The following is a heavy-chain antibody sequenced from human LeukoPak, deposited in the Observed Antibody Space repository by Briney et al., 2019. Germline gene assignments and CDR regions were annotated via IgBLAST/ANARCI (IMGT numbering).Heavy chain of an antibody. Sequence: GGSLRLSCAAPGFTLRTYWMSWVRQAPGKGLEWVASIKRDGSEKYYVDSVKGRFTISRDNSKNSVYLQMNSLRGEDTAVYYCARENSGSYYQFDCWGQGTLVTVSS. J-gene: IGHJ4*02. CDR3: ARENSGSYYQFDC. V-gene: IGHV3-7*01. CDR2: IKRDGSEK. D-gene: IGHD1-26*01. CDR1: GFTLRTYW.